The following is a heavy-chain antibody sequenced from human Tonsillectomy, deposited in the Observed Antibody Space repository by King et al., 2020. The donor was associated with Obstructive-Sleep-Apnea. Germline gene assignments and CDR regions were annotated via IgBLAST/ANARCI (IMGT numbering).Heavy chain of an antibody. CDR3: ARDRVGRDGYNRFDY. Sequence: VQLQESGPGLVKPSETLSLTCTVSGGSINSYYWSWIRQTPGKGLEWIGYISYSGSTNYNPSLKGRVTISVDTSKNQFSLKLSSVTAADTAVYYCARDRVGRDGYNRFDYWGQGTLVTVSS. CDR1: GGSINSYY. D-gene: IGHD5-24*01. J-gene: IGHJ4*02. V-gene: IGHV4-59*01. CDR2: ISYSGST.